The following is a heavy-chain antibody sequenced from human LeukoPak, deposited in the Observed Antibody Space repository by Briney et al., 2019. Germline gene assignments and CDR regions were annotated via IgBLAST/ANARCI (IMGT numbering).Heavy chain of an antibody. CDR1: GFTFSGFA. CDR2: VGISSGNT. D-gene: IGHD5-12*01. V-gene: IGHV3-11*06. CDR3: ARDHRYAFGT. J-gene: IGHJ5*02. Sequence: GGSLRLSCAASGFTFSGFAMSWVRRTPGKGLEWISYVGISSGNTKYADSVKGRFTISGDSAKNSVFLQMNNLRVEDTAVYYCARDHRYAFGTWGQGTLVTVSS.